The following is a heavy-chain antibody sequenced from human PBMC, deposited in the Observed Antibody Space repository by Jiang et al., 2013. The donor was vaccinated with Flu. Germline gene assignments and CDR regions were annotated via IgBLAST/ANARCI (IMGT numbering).Heavy chain of an antibody. J-gene: IGHJ4*02. V-gene: IGHV4-59*08. CDR1: GGSISSYY. D-gene: IGHD6-6*01. CDR3: ARTKLEYSSSIFDY. Sequence: GSGLVKPSETLSLTCTVSGGSISSYYWSWIRQPPGKGLEWIGYIYYSGSTNYNPSLKSRVTISVDTSKNQFSLKLSSVTAADTAVYYCARTKLEYSSSIFDYWGQGTLVTVSS. CDR2: IYYSGST.